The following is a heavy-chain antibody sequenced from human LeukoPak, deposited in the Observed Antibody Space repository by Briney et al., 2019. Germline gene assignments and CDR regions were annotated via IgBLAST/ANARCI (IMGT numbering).Heavy chain of an antibody. Sequence: PSETLSLTCTVSGGSISSYYWSWIRQPPGKGLEWIGYIHYSGSTNYNPSLKSRVTISVDTSKNQFSLKLSSVTAADTAVYYCARHRMIDAFDIWGQGTMVTVSS. V-gene: IGHV4-59*08. CDR1: GGSISSYY. CDR2: IHYSGST. J-gene: IGHJ3*02. D-gene: IGHD3-22*01. CDR3: ARHRMIDAFDI.